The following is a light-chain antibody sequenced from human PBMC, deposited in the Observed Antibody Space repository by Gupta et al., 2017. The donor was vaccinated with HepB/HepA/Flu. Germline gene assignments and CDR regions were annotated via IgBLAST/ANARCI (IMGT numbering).Light chain of an antibody. J-gene: IGKJ1*01. CDR3: QQEDYSPWT. CDR1: KSVNSNY. V-gene: IGKV3-20*01. Sequence: EIVLTQSPGTLSLSPGERATLSCRASKSVNSNYLAWFHQKPGQAPRLLIYGTTKRATGIPDRFSGSGSGTDFTLTISRLEPEDFAIYYCQQEDYSPWTFGQGTKVEIK. CDR2: GTT.